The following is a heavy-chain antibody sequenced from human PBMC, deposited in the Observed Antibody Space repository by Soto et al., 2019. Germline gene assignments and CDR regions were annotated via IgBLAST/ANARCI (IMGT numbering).Heavy chain of an antibody. CDR3: ARLVDFWSGYQQDYYYMDV. Sequence: SETLSLTCTVSGGSISSYYWSWIRQPPGKGLEWIGYIYYSGSTNYNPSLKSRVTISVDTSKNQFSLKLSSVTAADTAVYYCARLVDFWSGYQQDYYYMDVWGKGT. V-gene: IGHV4-59*08. CDR1: GGSISSYY. D-gene: IGHD3-3*01. J-gene: IGHJ6*03. CDR2: IYYSGST.